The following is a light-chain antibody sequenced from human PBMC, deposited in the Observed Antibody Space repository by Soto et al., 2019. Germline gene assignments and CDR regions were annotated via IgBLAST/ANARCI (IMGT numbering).Light chain of an antibody. CDR1: QGSGDP. J-gene: IGKJ4*01. Sequence: EVVMGHGSATLSISPGEGATRSGRASQGSGDPLAWYQHKPVQTPILRIYDTSTKGTGVPTRVGGSRAGSEFTLTIPSLQSEDSAVYYCHPYNNWPLTLGGGTKVDTK. CDR3: HPYNNWPLT. CDR2: DTS. V-gene: IGKV3-15*01.